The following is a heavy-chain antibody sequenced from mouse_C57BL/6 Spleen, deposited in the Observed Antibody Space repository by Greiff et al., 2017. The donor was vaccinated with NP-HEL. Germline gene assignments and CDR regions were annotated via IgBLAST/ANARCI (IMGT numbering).Heavy chain of an antibody. J-gene: IGHJ4*01. CDR3: AREEGTDSSGYSYAMDY. V-gene: IGHV1-81*01. D-gene: IGHD3-2*02. CDR2: IYPRSGNT. CDR1: GYTFTSYG. Sequence: VQLQQSGAELARPGASVKLSCKASGYTFTSYGISWVKQRTGQGLEWIGEIYPRSGNTYYNEKFKGKATLTADKSSSTAYMELRSLTSEDSAVYFCAREEGTDSSGYSYAMDYWGQGTSVTVSS.